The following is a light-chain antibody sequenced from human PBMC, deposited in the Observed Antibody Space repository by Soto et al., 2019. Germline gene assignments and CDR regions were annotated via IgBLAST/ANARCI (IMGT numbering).Light chain of an antibody. Sequence: QSVLTQPPSASGTPGQRVTISCSGSSSNIGSNPVNWYQQLPGTAPKLLLYNNNQRPSGVPDRVSGSKSGTSASLAISGLQSEDEADYYCAAWDDSLIGVVFGGGTKVTVL. J-gene: IGLJ2*01. V-gene: IGLV1-44*01. CDR1: SSNIGSNP. CDR2: NNN. CDR3: AAWDDSLIGVV.